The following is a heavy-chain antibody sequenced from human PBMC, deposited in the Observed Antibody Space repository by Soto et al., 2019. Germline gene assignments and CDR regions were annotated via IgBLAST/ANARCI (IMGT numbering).Heavy chain of an antibody. J-gene: IGHJ6*02. CDR2: ISSSSSYI. Sequence: EVQLVESGGGLVKPGGSLRLSCAASGFTFSSYSMNWVRQAPGKGLEWVSSISSSSSYIYYADSVKGRFTISRDNAKNSLYLQMNSLRAEDTAVYYRASWSYSSTGYAHYYYYGMDVWGQGTTVTVSS. CDR3: ASWSYSSTGYAHYYYYGMDV. D-gene: IGHD6-13*01. CDR1: GFTFSSYS. V-gene: IGHV3-21*01.